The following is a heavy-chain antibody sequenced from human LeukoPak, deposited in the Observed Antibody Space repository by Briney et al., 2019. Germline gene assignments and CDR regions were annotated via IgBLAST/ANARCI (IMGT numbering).Heavy chain of an antibody. V-gene: IGHV3-21*01. D-gene: IGHD2-2*01. CDR2: ISSSSSYI. Sequence: PGRSLRLSCAASGFTFSSYSMNWVRQAPGKGLEWVSSISSSSSYIYYADSVKGRFTISRDNAKNSLYLQMNSLRAEDTAVYYCARDNMTPPDIVVVPAAIDYWGQGTLVTVSS. CDR1: GFTFSSYS. CDR3: ARDNMTPPDIVVVPAAIDY. J-gene: IGHJ4*02.